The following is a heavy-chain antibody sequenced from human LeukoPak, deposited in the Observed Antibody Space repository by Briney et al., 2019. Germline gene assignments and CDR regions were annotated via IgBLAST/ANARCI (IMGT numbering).Heavy chain of an antibody. V-gene: IGHV3-74*01. CDR3: AKGGATVIDY. J-gene: IGHJ4*02. D-gene: IGHD4-17*01. CDR1: GFTFSNYW. CDR2: INSDGSST. Sequence: GGSLRLSCAASGFTFSNYWMHWVRQAPGKGLVWVSRINSDGSSTTSADSVKGRFTIFRDNAKNTLYLQMNSLRAEDTAVYYCAKGGATVIDYWGQGTLVTVSS.